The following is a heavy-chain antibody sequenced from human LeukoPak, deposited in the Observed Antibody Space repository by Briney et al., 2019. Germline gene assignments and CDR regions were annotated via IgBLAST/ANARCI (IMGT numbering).Heavy chain of an antibody. J-gene: IGHJ4*02. CDR1: GYTFTSYD. V-gene: IGHV1-18*01. CDR3: VRESGGYYGGAFDY. CDR2: ISAYNGNT. Sequence: ASVKVSCKASGYTFTSYDINWVRQAPGQGLEWMGWISAYNGNTNYAQKLQGRVTMTTDTSTSTAYMELRSLRSDDTAVYYCVRESGGYYGGAFDYWGQGTLVTVSS. D-gene: IGHD3-22*01.